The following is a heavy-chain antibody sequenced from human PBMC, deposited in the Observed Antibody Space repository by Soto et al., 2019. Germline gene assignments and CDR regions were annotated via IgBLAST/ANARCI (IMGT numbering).Heavy chain of an antibody. D-gene: IGHD2-2*01. V-gene: IGHV3-23*01. CDR1: GFTFSSYA. J-gene: IGHJ4*02. CDR3: AKDRFVVGSTRTRGYAAY. CDR2: ISGSGGST. Sequence: EVQLLESGGGLVQPGGSLRLSCAASGFTFSSYAMSWVRQAPGKGLEWVSAISGSGGSTYYADSVKGRFTIPRDNSKNTLHLQMNSLRAEDTAVYYCAKDRFVVGSTRTRGYAAYWGQGTLVTVSS.